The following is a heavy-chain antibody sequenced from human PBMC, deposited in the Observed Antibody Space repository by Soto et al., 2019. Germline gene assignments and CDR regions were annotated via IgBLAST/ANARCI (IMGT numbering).Heavy chain of an antibody. CDR3: ARDTGSPYSNSGFHH. V-gene: IGHV3-33*01. CDR2: IWYDGSNK. CDR1: GFTFSSYG. D-gene: IGHD3-22*01. J-gene: IGHJ4*02. Sequence: QVQLVESGGGVVQPGRSLRLSCAASGFTFSSYGMHWVRQAPGKGLEWVAVIWYDGSNKYYADSVKGRFTISRDNSKKTLYLQMKNRKAEDTAVYYCARDTGSPYSNSGFHHWGPGTLVTVSS.